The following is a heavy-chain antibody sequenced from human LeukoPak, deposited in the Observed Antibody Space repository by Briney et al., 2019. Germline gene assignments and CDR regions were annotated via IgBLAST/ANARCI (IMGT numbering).Heavy chain of an antibody. CDR3: ARNPSHSSSWYLGFDY. CDR2: IYYDGSNK. V-gene: IGHV3-30*03. CDR1: GFTFSNYG. J-gene: IGHJ4*02. D-gene: IGHD6-13*01. Sequence: GGSLRLSCAASGFTFSNYGMHWVRQAPGKGLEWVAVIYYDGSNKDYADSVKGRFTISRDNSKNTLYLQMSSLRAEDTAVYYCARNPSHSSSWYLGFDYWGQGTLVTVSS.